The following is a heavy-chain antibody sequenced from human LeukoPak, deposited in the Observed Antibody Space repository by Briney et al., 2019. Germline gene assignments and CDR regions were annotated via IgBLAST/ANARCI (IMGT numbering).Heavy chain of an antibody. CDR1: GFTFSDYY. CDR2: ISAGGGST. D-gene: IGHD4-11*01. Sequence: GGSLRLSCAASGFTFSDYYMSWVRQAPGKGLEWVSSISAGGGSTYYADSVKGRFTISRDFSNNTVYVQMNSLRAEDTAVYYCANNYNFDYWGQGTLVTVSS. V-gene: IGHV3-23*01. CDR3: ANNYNFDY. J-gene: IGHJ4*02.